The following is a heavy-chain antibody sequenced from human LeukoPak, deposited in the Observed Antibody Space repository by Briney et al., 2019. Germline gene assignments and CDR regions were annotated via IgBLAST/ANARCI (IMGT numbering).Heavy chain of an antibody. V-gene: IGHV3-30*03. CDR3: ARTMVRGVTGTDFDY. J-gene: IGHJ4*02. CDR2: ISYDGSDK. Sequence: GGSLRLSCAASGFTFSSYAMSWVRQAPGKGLEWVALISYDGSDKYFPDSVKGRFTISRDNSKNTLYLQMNSLRAEDTAVYYCARTMVRGVTGTDFDYWGQGTLVTVSS. CDR1: GFTFSSYA. D-gene: IGHD3-10*01.